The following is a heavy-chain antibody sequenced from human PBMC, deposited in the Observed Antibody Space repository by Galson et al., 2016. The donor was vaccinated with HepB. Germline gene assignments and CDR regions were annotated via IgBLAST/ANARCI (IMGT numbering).Heavy chain of an antibody. D-gene: IGHD6-25*01. Sequence: ETLSLTCTVSGGSISSQLWTWIRQPPGTGLEWIGYIYDTGSTIYNPSLKSRVTISIDTSKNQFSLNLTSVTAADTAVYYCARDKGEAAAGRGNFDYWGQGTLVTVSS. CDR2: IYDTGST. CDR1: GGSISSQL. J-gene: IGHJ4*02. CDR3: ARDKGEAAAGRGNFDY. V-gene: IGHV4-59*11.